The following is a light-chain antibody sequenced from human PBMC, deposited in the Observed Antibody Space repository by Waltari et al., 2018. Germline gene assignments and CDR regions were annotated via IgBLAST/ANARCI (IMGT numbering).Light chain of an antibody. CDR2: GKN. J-gene: IGLJ2*01. CDR3: NSRDSSGNHLV. Sequence: SSELTQDPAVSVALGQTVRITCQGDSLRSYYASWYQQKPGQAPLLVIYGKNNRPSGIPGRFSGSSSGNTASLTITGAQAEDEADYYCNSRDSSGNHLVFGGGTKLTVL. V-gene: IGLV3-19*01. CDR1: SLRSYY.